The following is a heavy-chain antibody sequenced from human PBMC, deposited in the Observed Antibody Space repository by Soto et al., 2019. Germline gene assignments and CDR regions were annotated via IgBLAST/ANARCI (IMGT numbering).Heavy chain of an antibody. CDR3: ARVGSGSYEGWFDY. J-gene: IGHJ4*02. CDR2: IYHSGST. CDR1: GYSISSGYY. V-gene: IGHV4-38-2*01. Sequence: PSETLSLTCAVSGYSISSGYYWGWIRQPPGKGLEWIGSIYHSGSTYYNPSLKSRVTISVDTSKNQFSLKLSSVTAADTAVYYCARVGSGSYEGWFDYWGQGTLVTVSS. D-gene: IGHD1-26*01.